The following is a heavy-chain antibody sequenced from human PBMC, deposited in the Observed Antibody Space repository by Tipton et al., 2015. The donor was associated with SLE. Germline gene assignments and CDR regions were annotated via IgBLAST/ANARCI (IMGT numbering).Heavy chain of an antibody. CDR1: GGSISSYY. V-gene: IGHV4-59*01. CDR2: IYYSGST. Sequence: TLSLTCTVSGGSISSYYWSWIRQPPGKGLEWIGYIYYSGSTNYNPSLKSRVTISVDTSKNQFSLKLSSVTAADTAVYYCARAPHNAFDIWGQGTMVTVSS. J-gene: IGHJ3*02. CDR3: ARAPHNAFDI.